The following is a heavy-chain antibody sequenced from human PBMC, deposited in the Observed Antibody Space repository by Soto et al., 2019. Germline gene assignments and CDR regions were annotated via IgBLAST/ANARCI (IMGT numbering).Heavy chain of an antibody. D-gene: IGHD2-2*01. CDR1: GDSISKTTSY. CDR3: ARRVGSCSGTSCNGWFDP. J-gene: IGHJ5*02. CDR2: IYHSGST. V-gene: IGHV4-39*01. Sequence: TLSLTCSVSGDSISKTTSYWGWIRQPPGKGLEWIGTIYHSGSTYYNPSLMSRVTLSIDKSKNQFSLKLNSVTAADTAVYYCARRVGSCSGTSCNGWFDPWGQGTLVTVSS.